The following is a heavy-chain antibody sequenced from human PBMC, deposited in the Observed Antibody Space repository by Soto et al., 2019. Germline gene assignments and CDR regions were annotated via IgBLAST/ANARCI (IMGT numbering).Heavy chain of an antibody. V-gene: IGHV3-33*01. D-gene: IGHD4-17*01. Sequence: QVQLVESGGGVVQPGRSLRLSCAASGFTFSSYGMHWVRQAPGKGLEWVAVIWYDGSNKYYADSVKGRFTISRDNSKNTLYLQMNSLRADDTAVYYCAREDYGGNSLLFDSLGQGTLVTVSS. CDR3: AREDYGGNSLLFDS. CDR1: GFTFSSYG. CDR2: IWYDGSNK. J-gene: IGHJ4*02.